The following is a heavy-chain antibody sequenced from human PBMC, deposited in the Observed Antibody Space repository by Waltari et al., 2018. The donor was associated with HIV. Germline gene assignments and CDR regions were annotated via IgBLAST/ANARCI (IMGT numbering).Heavy chain of an antibody. V-gene: IGHV3-21*01. Sequence: EVQLVESGGGLVKPGGSLRLSCAASGFTFSSYSMNWVRQAPGKGLEWVSVISSSSSYIYYGDSVKGRFTISRDNAKNSLFLQMNSLRVEDTAVYYCARSPGIAATNLIDYWGQGTLVTVSS. CDR1: GFTFSSYS. J-gene: IGHJ4*02. CDR3: ARSPGIAATNLIDY. CDR2: ISSSSSYI. D-gene: IGHD2-15*01.